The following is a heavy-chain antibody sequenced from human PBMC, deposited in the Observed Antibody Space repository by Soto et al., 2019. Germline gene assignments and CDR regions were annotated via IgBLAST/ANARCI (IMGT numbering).Heavy chain of an antibody. CDR1: GDSISDSSYY. CDR3: ARHGRFSLIAQSYFDP. Sequence: KASETLSLTCTVSGDSISDSSYYWGWIRQPPGQGLEWIGTIYYSGYTYYNMSLKGRVTISVDTSKNQFSLMLTSVTAADTALYFCARHGRFSLIAQSYFDPWGLGTLVTVSS. D-gene: IGHD3-3*01. V-gene: IGHV4-39*01. J-gene: IGHJ5*02. CDR2: IYYSGYT.